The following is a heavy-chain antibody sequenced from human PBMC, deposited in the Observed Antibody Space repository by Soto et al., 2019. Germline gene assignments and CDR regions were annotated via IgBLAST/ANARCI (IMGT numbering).Heavy chain of an antibody. D-gene: IGHD5-18*01. CDR2: IYYSGTT. J-gene: IGHJ6*02. CDR3: ARALIQLWPHYYYGMDV. Sequence: SETLSLTCTVSGGSISSGDYYWSWIRQPPGKGLEWIRYIYYSGTTYYNPSLKSRVTISVDTSKNQFSLKVNSVTAADTAVYYCARALIQLWPHYYYGMDVWGQGTTVTV. CDR1: GGSISSGDYY. V-gene: IGHV4-30-4*01.